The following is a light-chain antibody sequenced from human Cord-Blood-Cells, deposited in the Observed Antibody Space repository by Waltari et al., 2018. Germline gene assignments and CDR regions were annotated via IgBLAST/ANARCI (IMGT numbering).Light chain of an antibody. CDR1: QSVSSSY. J-gene: IGKJ4*01. CDR3: QQYGSSPLT. Sequence: EIVLTQSPGTLSLSPGERATLSCRASQSVSSSYLAWYQQKPGQAPRILIYGASIRATGIPDRFSGSGSGTDFTLTISRLEPEDVAVYYCQQYGSSPLTFGGGTKVEIK. V-gene: IGKV3-20*01. CDR2: GAS.